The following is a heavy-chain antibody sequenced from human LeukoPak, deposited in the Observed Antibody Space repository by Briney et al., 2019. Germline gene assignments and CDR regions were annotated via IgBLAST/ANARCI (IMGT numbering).Heavy chain of an antibody. Sequence: ASVKVSCKVSGYTLTELSMHWVRQAPGKGLEWMGGFDPEDGETIYAQKFQGRVTMTEDTSTDTAYMELSRLKSDDTAVFYCARDDGAYFSFDSWGQGTLVTVSS. CDR2: FDPEDGET. CDR1: GYTLTELS. CDR3: ARDDGAYFSFDS. J-gene: IGHJ4*02. V-gene: IGHV1-24*01. D-gene: IGHD4-17*01.